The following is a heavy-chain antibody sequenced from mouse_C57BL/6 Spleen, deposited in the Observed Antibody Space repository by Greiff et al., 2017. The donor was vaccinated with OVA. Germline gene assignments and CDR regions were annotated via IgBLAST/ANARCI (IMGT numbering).Heavy chain of an antibody. D-gene: IGHD1-1*01. CDR2: IYPGSGST. Sequence: VQLQQPGAELVKPGASVKMSCKASGYTFTSYWITWVKQRPGHGLEWIGDIYPGSGSTNYHEKFKSKATLTVDTSSSTAYMQLSSLTSEDSAVYDCARWGTTVVAYWYFDVWGTGTTVTVSS. CDR3: ARWGTTVVAYWYFDV. CDR1: GYTFTSYW. J-gene: IGHJ1*03. V-gene: IGHV1-55*01.